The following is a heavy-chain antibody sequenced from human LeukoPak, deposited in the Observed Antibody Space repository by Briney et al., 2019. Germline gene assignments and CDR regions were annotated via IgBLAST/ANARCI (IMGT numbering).Heavy chain of an antibody. J-gene: IGHJ4*02. CDR1: GGSISAYY. D-gene: IGHD3-10*01. V-gene: IGHV4-59*08. CDR2: IYRSGST. Sequence: KTSETLSLTCTVSGGSISAYYWGWIRQPPGKGLEWIGYIYRSGSTNTNPSLKSRVTISVDASENQFSLKLSSVTAADTAVYYCARHSHYYGSGSFYRDYFDYWGQGTLVTVSS. CDR3: ARHSHYYGSGSFYRDYFDY.